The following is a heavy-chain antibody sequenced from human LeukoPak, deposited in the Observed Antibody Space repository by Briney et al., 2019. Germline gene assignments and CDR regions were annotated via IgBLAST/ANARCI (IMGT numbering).Heavy chain of an antibody. CDR2: IYYSGST. CDR1: GGSISSYY. V-gene: IGHV4-59*12. J-gene: IGHJ3*02. CDR3: ARCTGSWPHSAFDT. D-gene: IGHD2-8*02. Sequence: SETLSLTCTVSGGSISSYYWSWIRQPPGKGLEWIGYIYYSGSTNYNPSLKSRVTISVDTSKNQFSLKLSSVTAADTAAFYCARCTGSWPHSAFDTWGQGTVVTVSS.